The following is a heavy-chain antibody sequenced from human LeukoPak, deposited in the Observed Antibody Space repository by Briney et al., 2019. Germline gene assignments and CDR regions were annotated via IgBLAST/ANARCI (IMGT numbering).Heavy chain of an antibody. V-gene: IGHV3-64*01. CDR2: ISSNGGST. J-gene: IGHJ4*02. Sequence: GGSPRLSCAASGFTFSSYAMHWVRQAPGKGLEYVSAISSNGGSTYYANSVKGRFTISRDNSKNTLYLQMGSLRAEDMAVYYCARVSIVGATFFDYWGQGTLVTVSS. D-gene: IGHD1-26*01. CDR1: GFTFSSYA. CDR3: ARVSIVGATFFDY.